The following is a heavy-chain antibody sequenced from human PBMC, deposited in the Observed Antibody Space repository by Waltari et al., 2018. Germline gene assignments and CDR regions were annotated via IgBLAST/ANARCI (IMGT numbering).Heavy chain of an antibody. J-gene: IGHJ4*02. Sequence: EVHLVESGGGLVQPGGSLRVSCAAFGFPFSGYLMHWVRQDPVKGLVWVSRLESDGRRTSFADSVKGRFTISRDNTDNTFYLQMNSLRVDDTGIYYCVRDSGMGRPHYWGQGTVVTVSS. V-gene: IGHV3-74*01. CDR2: LESDGRRT. D-gene: IGHD3-10*01. CDR3: VRDSGMGRPHY. CDR1: GFPFSGYL.